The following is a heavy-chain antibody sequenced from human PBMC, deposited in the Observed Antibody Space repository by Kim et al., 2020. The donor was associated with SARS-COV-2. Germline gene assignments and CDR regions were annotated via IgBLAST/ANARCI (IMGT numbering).Heavy chain of an antibody. CDR2: INHSGST. J-gene: IGHJ4*02. CDR3: ARRGYGRQLVTTTFSSLYLFDD. CDR1: GGSFSGYY. D-gene: IGHD6-13*01. Sequence: SETLSLTCAVYGGSFSGYYWSWIRQPPGKGLEWIGEINHSGSTNYKSSLKSRVTISVDTSKNQFSLRLSSVTAADTAVYYCARRGYGRQLVTTTFSSLYLFDDWGQGTLVTVSS. V-gene: IGHV4-34*01.